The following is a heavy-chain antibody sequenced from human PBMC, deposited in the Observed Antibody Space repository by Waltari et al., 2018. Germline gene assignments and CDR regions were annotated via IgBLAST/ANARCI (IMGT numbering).Heavy chain of an antibody. J-gene: IGHJ6*02. CDR1: GVTVSSNY. CDR2: IYSGGST. V-gene: IGHV3-53*01. CDR3: ARDVTRAAGYYYYGMDV. D-gene: IGHD6-25*01. Sequence: EVQLVESGGGLIQPGGSLRLSCAASGVTVSSNYLSWVRRAPGKWLEWVSVIYSGGSTYYADSVKGRFTISRDNSKNTLYLQMNSLRAEDTAVYYCARDVTRAAGYYYYGMDVWGQGTTVTVSS.